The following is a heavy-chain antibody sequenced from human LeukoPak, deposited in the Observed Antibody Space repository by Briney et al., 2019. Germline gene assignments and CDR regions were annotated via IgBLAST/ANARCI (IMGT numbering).Heavy chain of an antibody. CDR3: ARAWELLGVVGY. Sequence: PGGSLRLSCAASGFTFSSYSMNWVRQAPGKGLEWVSSISSSSSYRYYADSVKGRFTISRDNAKNSLYLQMNSLRAEDTAVYYCARAWELLGVVGYWGQGTLVTVSS. D-gene: IGHD1-26*01. J-gene: IGHJ4*02. CDR1: GFTFSSYS. V-gene: IGHV3-21*01. CDR2: ISSSSSYR.